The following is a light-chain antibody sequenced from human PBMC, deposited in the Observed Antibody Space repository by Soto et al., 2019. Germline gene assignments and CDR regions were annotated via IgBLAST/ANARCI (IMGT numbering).Light chain of an antibody. CDR1: RSVTNF. CDR3: HQRAGWPPT. CDR2: DAS. V-gene: IGKV3-11*01. Sequence: EIVLTQSPVTLSLSPGERATLSCRATRSVTNFVAWYQQKHGQATSLLISDASNRATSIPDRFSGSGSGTDFTLTINSLEPEDVAVYFCHQRAGWPPTFGGGTKVDIK. J-gene: IGKJ4*01.